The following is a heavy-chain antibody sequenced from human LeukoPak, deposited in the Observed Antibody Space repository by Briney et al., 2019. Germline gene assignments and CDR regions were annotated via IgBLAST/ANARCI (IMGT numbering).Heavy chain of an antibody. D-gene: IGHD5-18*01. V-gene: IGHV3-53*05. J-gene: IGHJ4*02. CDR2: IYTGGTI. CDR1: GFSVNNNY. Sequence: GGSLRLSCAASGFSVNNNYMTWVRQAPGKGLEWVSLIYTGGTIYYADSVKGRFTISRDNSKNTLYPQMNSLRAEDTAVYYCAKDSGYSYLDYWGQGTLVTVSS. CDR3: AKDSGYSYLDY.